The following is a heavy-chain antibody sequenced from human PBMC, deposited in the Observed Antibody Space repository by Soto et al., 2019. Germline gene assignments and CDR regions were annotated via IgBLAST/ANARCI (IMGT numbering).Heavy chain of an antibody. D-gene: IGHD1-26*01. CDR2: INPNSGGT. J-gene: IGHJ5*02. Sequence: QVQLVQSGAEVKKPAAPVHVSCHPPRYPLTGYYMHWVRQAPGQGLEWMGWINPNSGGTNYAQKFQGWVTMTRDTSISTAYMELSRLRSDDTAVYYCARDDYSGSPGYAWGQGTLVTVSS. CDR3: ARDDYSGSPGYA. CDR1: RYPLTGYY. V-gene: IGHV1-2*04.